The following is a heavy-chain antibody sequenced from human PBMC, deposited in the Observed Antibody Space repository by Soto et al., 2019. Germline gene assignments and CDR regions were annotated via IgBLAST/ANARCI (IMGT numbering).Heavy chain of an antibody. J-gene: IGHJ4*02. CDR2: IRSKSDNGTV. D-gene: IGHD3-3*01. CDR3: TTPKFLSGVDC. CDR1: GFTFRNAW. V-gene: IGHV3-15*01. Sequence: EVQLVESGGGLVKPGGSLRLSCAASGFTFRNAWMSWVGQFPGKGLEWVGRIRSKSDNGTVDLAAHVTGRFTIPRDDSKNMLYLQMKSLKTEDTDVYYCTTPKFLSGVDCWWQGALVTVSS.